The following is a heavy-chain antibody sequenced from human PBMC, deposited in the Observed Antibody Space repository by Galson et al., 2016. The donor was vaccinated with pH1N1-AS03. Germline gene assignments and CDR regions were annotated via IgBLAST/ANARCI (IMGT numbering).Heavy chain of an antibody. J-gene: IGHJ4*02. D-gene: IGHD5-12*01. CDR1: GFSLGTTSVG. CDR3: TKTSGYDFDF. CDR2: VHWDGVD. Sequence: ALVKPTQTLTLTCSFSGFSLGTTSVGLAWIRQPPGEALEWLALVHWDGVDRLSPSLRGRLAITKDTSKNQVVLTMTNMGPADTGTSFCTKTSGYDFDFWGQGAPVTVS. V-gene: IGHV2-5*02.